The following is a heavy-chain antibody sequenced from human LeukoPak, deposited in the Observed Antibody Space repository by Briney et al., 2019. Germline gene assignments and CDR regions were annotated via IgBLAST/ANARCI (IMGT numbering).Heavy chain of an antibody. J-gene: IGHJ4*02. V-gene: IGHV3-30-3*01. Sequence: PGGSLRLSCAASGFTFSSYAMHWVRQAPGKGLEWVAVISYDGSNKYYADSVKGRFTISRDNSKNTLYLQMNSLRAEDTAVYYCARSPYSGSWYGYSSYWGQGTLVTVSS. D-gene: IGHD6-13*01. CDR1: GFTFSSYA. CDR3: ARSPYSGSWYGYSSY. CDR2: ISYDGSNK.